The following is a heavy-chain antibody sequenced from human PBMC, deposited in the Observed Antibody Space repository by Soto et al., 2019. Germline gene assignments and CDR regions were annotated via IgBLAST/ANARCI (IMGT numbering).Heavy chain of an antibody. CDR2: INPSGGST. Sequence: ASVKVSCKASGYTFTSYYMHWVRQAPGQGLEWMGIINPSGGSTSYAQKFQGRVTMTRDTSTSTVYMELSSLRSEDTAVYYCARVRDGYNEDGAFDIWGQGTMVTVSS. D-gene: IGHD5-12*01. J-gene: IGHJ3*02. CDR3: ARVRDGYNEDGAFDI. CDR1: GYTFTSYY. V-gene: IGHV1-46*01.